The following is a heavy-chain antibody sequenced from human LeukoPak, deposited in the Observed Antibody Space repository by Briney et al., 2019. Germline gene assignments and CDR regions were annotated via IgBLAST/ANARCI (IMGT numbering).Heavy chain of an antibody. Sequence: GGSLRLSCAASGFTFSAYGVHWVRQAPGKGPEWVAFIRYEGKIKKYADSVKGRFTISRDNSKNTLYLQMNSLTSEDTSLYYCARNRAAAGDWLDPWGQGTLVIVSS. CDR2: IRYEGKIK. CDR3: ARNRAAAGDWLDP. CDR1: GFTFSAYG. J-gene: IGHJ5*02. V-gene: IGHV3-30*02. D-gene: IGHD6-13*01.